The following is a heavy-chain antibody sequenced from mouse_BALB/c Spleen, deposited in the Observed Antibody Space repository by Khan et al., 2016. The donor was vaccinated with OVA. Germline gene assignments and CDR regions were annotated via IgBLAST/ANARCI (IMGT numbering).Heavy chain of an antibody. CDR3: TRLAYYYDSEGFAY. CDR2: VSTGGGYT. D-gene: IGHD1-1*01. J-gene: IGHJ3*01. Sequence: VQLKQSGGDLVKPGGSLKLSCVASGFTFSTYGMSWVRPTPDKRLEWVATVSTGGGYTYYPDSVKGRFTISRDNAKNTLYLQMSGLKSEDTAMFYCTRLAYYYDSEGFAYWGQGTLVTVSA. V-gene: IGHV5-6*01. CDR1: GFTFSTYG.